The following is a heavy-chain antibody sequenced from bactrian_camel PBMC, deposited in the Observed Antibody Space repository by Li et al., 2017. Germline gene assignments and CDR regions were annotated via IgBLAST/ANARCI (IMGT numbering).Heavy chain of an antibody. J-gene: IGHJ4*01. CDR1: GYTCATTS. V-gene: IGHV3S53*01. D-gene: IGHD6*01. CDR3: AADVGSMSGNCQPNY. Sequence: QLVESGGGSVQAGGSLRLSCATSGYTCATTSIAWFRQAPGKEREGVAAKSPGGETMVYADSVKGRFTISRDDAKNTMYLQMNNLQPEDTAMYYCAADVGSMSGNCQPNYWGQGTQVTVS. CDR2: KSPGGET.